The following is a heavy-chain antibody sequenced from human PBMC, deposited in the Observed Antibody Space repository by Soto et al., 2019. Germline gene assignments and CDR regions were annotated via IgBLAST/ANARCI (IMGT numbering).Heavy chain of an antibody. CDR2: INPNSGGT. V-gene: IGHV1-2*04. Sequence: ASVKVSCKASGYTFTGYYMHWVRQAPGQGLEWMGWINPNSGGTNYAQKFQGWVTMTRDTSISTAYMELCRLRSDFTAVYYCARSAVIAVAGIDFDYWGQGTLVTVSS. CDR1: GYTFTGYY. D-gene: IGHD6-19*01. CDR3: ARSAVIAVAGIDFDY. J-gene: IGHJ4*02.